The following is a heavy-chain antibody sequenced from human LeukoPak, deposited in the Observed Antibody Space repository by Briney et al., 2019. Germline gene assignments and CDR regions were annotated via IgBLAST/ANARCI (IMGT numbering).Heavy chain of an antibody. J-gene: IGHJ4*02. V-gene: IGHV4-61*01. CDR2: IYYSGST. CDR3: ARAVYCSGGSCYPLPYYFDY. CDR1: NGSVSSGSNY. D-gene: IGHD2-15*01. Sequence: SETLSLTCTVSNGSVSSGSNYWSWLRQPPGKGLEWIGYIYYSGSTDYNPSLKSRVTISVDTSKNKLSLKLTSVTAADTAVYYCARAVYCSGGSCYPLPYYFDYWGQGTLVTVSS.